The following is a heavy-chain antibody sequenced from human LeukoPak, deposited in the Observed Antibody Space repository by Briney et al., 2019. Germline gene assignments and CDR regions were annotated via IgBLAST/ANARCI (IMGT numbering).Heavy chain of an antibody. J-gene: IGHJ4*02. Sequence: GGSLRLSCAASGFTFSSYSMNWVRQAPGKGLEWVSSISSSSSYIYYADSVKGRFTISRDNAKNSLYLQMNSLRAEDTAVYYCAKDNGIVATDHFDYWGQGTLVTVSS. D-gene: IGHD5-12*01. CDR2: ISSSSSYI. CDR1: GFTFSSYS. V-gene: IGHV3-21*04. CDR3: AKDNGIVATDHFDY.